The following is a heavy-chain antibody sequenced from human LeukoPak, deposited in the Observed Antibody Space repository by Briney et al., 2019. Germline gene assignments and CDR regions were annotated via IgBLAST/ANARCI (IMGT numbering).Heavy chain of an antibody. D-gene: IGHD3-10*01. CDR2: ISYDGTNT. Sequence: GGSLRLSCAASVFTFSSYAMHWVRQAPGKGLEWVAVISYDGTNTYYSDSVKGRFTIPRDNSKTTLYLQMNSLRGEGTAVYYCARKYTMGRGVIPFDYWGQVTLVTVSS. J-gene: IGHJ4*02. CDR1: VFTFSSYA. CDR3: ARKYTMGRGVIPFDY. V-gene: IGHV3-30*04.